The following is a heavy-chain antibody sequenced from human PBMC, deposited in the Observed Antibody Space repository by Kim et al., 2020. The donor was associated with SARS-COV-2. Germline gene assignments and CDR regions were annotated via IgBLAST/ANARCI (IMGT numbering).Heavy chain of an antibody. CDR1: GGSFSGYY. D-gene: IGHD3-10*01. V-gene: IGHV4-34*01. Sequence: SETLSLTCAVYGGSFSGYYWSWIRQPPGKGLEWIGEINHSGSTNYNPSLKSRVTISVDTSKNQFSLKLSSVTAADTAVYYCARGRPLWFGEFSLYDYGM. J-gene: IGHJ6*01. CDR3: ARGRPLWFGEFSLYDYGM. CDR2: INHSGST.